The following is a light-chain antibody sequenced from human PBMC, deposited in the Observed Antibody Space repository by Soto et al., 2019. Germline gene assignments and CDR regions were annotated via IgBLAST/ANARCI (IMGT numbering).Light chain of an antibody. Sequence: QSVLTQPASVSGSPGQSITISCTGTSSDVGSYNLVSWYQQLPGTAPKLLIYDNNKRPSGIPDRFSGSKSGTSATLGITGLQTGDEADYYCGTWDSSLSAGVFGGGTKLTVL. V-gene: IGLV1-51*01. CDR2: DNN. J-gene: IGLJ2*01. CDR1: SSDVGSYNL. CDR3: GTWDSSLSAGV.